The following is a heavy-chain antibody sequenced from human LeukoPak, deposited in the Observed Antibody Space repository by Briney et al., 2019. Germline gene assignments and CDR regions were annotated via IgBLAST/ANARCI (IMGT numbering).Heavy chain of an antibody. J-gene: IGHJ4*02. Sequence: GGSLRLSCAASGFTVSSNYMSWVRQAPGKGLEWVSVIYSGGSTYYADSVKGRFTISRDNSKNTLYLQMNSLRAEDTAVYYCASSSGSYPLRFDYWGQGTLVTVSS. CDR3: ASSSGSYPLRFDY. CDR1: GFTVSSNY. D-gene: IGHD1-26*01. CDR2: IYSGGST. V-gene: IGHV3-66*01.